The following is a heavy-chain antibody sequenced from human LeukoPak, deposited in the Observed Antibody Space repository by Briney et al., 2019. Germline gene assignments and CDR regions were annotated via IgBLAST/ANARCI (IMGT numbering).Heavy chain of an antibody. CDR2: ISYDGSNK. CDR1: GFTFSSYA. D-gene: IGHD3-22*01. Sequence: GGSLRLSCAASGFTFSSYAMHWVRQAPGKGLEWVAVISYDGSNKYYADSVKGRFTISRDNPKNTLYLQMNSLRAEDTAVYYCARDSDYYDSSGYGYFQHWGQGTLVTVSS. J-gene: IGHJ1*01. CDR3: ARDSDYYDSSGYGYFQH. V-gene: IGHV3-30-3*01.